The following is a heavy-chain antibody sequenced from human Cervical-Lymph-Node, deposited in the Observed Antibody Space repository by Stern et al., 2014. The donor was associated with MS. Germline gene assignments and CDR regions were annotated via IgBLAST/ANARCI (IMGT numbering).Heavy chain of an antibody. D-gene: IGHD4-17*01. J-gene: IGHJ6*02. CDR3: ARQTSVTSSLNFYFGMDV. CDR1: VGSISDYY. CDR2: LYSSGAT. V-gene: IGHV4-4*07. Sequence: QVQLQESGPGLVKPSETLSLTCTVSVGSISDYYWNWIRQPAGKGLEWIGRLYSSGATNYNPSLKCRVTMSVDTSKNQFSLKLTSVRAADTAVYYCARQTSVTSSLNFYFGMDVWGQGTTVTVSS.